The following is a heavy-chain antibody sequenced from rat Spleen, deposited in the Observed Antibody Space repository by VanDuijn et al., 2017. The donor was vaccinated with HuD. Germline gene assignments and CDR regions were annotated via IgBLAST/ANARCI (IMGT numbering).Heavy chain of an antibody. D-gene: IGHD4-3*01. CDR3: VRQDTSGYSNWFAY. CDR2: ISSDGRRN. Sequence: EVQLVESDGGLVQPGRSLKLSCAASGFTFTDYYMAWVRQAPTKGLEWVATISSDGRRNYYRDSVKGRFTISRDNAKSTLSLQMDSLRSEDTATYYCVRQDTSGYSNWFAYWGQGTLVSVSS. CDR1: GFTFTDYY. J-gene: IGHJ3*01. V-gene: IGHV5-29*01.